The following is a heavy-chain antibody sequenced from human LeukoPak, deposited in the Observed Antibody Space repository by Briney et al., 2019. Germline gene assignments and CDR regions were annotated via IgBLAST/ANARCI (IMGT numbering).Heavy chain of an antibody. D-gene: IGHD3-9*01. CDR2: ISGSGGST. CDR1: GFTFSSYW. CDR3: STTDYYDILTGYYKGVDY. Sequence: GGSLRLSCAASGFTFSSYWMSWVRQAPGKGLEWVSAISGSGGSTYYADSVKGRFTISRDNSKNTLYLQMNSLKTEDTAVYYCSTTDYYDILTGYYKGVDYWGQGTLVTVSS. V-gene: IGHV3-23*01. J-gene: IGHJ4*02.